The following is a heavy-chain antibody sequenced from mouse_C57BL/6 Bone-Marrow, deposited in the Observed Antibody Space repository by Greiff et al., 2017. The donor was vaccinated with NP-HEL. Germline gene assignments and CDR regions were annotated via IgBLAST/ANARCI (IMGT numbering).Heavy chain of an antibody. CDR3: AREYGSSLDY. Sequence: VQLQQSGAELARPGASVKLSCKASGYTFTSYGISWVKQRTGQGLEWIGEIYPRSGNTYYNEKFKGKATLTADKSSNTAYMQLSSLTTEDSAIYYCAREYGSSLDYWGQGTTLTVSS. J-gene: IGHJ2*01. CDR1: GYTFTSYG. CDR2: IYPRSGNT. D-gene: IGHD1-1*01. V-gene: IGHV1-81*01.